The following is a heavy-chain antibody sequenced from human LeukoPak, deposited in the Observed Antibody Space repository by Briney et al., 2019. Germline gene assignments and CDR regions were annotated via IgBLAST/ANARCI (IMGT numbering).Heavy chain of an antibody. D-gene: IGHD4-17*01. CDR2: IYPGDSDT. V-gene: IGHV5-51*01. J-gene: IGHJ4*02. CDR1: GYSYNRNL. Sequence: GESLKIFCNGPGYSYNRNLIGLVRQMPGKGLEWMGIIYPGDSDTRYSPSFQGQVTISADKSISTAYLQWSSLKASDTDMSYCASSLTGEAGDPDHWGQGTLVTVSS. CDR3: ASSLTGEAGDPDH.